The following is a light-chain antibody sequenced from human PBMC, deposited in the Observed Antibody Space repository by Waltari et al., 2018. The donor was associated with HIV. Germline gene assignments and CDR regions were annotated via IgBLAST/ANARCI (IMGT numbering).Light chain of an antibody. Sequence: DIVMTQSPLSLPVTPGEPASISCRSSESLRHSSGFNYLDWYLQKEGRPPQLLIYWGSNRASGVPDRFTGSGSGTDFTLKISRVEAEDVGIYFCMQSLQTPLTFGGGTKVEMK. CDR2: WGS. J-gene: IGKJ4*01. CDR1: ESLRHSSGFNY. CDR3: MQSLQTPLT. V-gene: IGKV2-28*01.